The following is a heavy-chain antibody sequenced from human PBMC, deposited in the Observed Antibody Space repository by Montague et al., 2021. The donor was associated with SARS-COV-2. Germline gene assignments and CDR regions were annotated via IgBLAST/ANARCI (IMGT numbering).Heavy chain of an antibody. V-gene: IGHV4-39*07. CDR1: VGSISSNNCY. CDR3: ARDGFYYDRSGPSNFDY. CDR2: IYYSGST. D-gene: IGHD3-22*01. Sequence: SETLSLTCTVSVGSISSNNCYWGWIRRPPGKALEWIGSIYYSGSTYYXPSVESRVTMSVDTSENQFSLKLSSVTAADTAVYYCARDGFYYDRSGPSNFDYWGQGTLVTVSS. J-gene: IGHJ4*02.